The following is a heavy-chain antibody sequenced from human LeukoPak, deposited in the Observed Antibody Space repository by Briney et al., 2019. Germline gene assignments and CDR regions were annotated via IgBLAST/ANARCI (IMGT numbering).Heavy chain of an antibody. CDR1: GFIFSSYS. D-gene: IGHD3-22*01. Sequence: GGCLRLSCAASGFIFSSYSMNWVRQAPGKGLEWVSSISSSSSYIYYADSVKGRFTISRDNAKNSLYLQMNSLRAEDTAVYYCARERYYDSSGVALDYWGQGTLVTVSS. J-gene: IGHJ4*02. V-gene: IGHV3-21*01. CDR2: ISSSSSYI. CDR3: ARERYYDSSGVALDY.